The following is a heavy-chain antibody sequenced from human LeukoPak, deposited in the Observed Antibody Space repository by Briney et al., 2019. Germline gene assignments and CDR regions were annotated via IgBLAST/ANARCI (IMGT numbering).Heavy chain of an antibody. CDR2: ISISSSYI. J-gene: IGHJ4*02. D-gene: IGHD3-3*01. CDR3: ARDLIDFWSGYYYYFDY. V-gene: IGHV3-21*01. Sequence: GGSLRLSCAASGFTFSSYSMNWVRQAPGKGLEWVSSISISSSYIYYADSVKGRFTISRDNAKNSLYLQMNSLRAEDTAVYYCARDLIDFWSGYYYYFDYWGQGTLVTVSS. CDR1: GFTFSSYS.